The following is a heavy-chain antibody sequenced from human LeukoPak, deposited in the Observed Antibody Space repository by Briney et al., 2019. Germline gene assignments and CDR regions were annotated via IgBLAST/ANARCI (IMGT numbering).Heavy chain of an antibody. Sequence: GGSLRLSCAASGFTFSSYAMSWVRQAPGKGLEWVSAISGSGGSTYYADSVKGRFTISRDNSKNTLYLQMNSLRAEDTAVYYCAKTHDYYYDSSGYGGLLDYWGQGTLVTVSS. CDR2: ISGSGGST. CDR1: GFTFSSYA. V-gene: IGHV3-23*01. CDR3: AKTHDYYYDSSGYGGLLDY. D-gene: IGHD3-22*01. J-gene: IGHJ4*02.